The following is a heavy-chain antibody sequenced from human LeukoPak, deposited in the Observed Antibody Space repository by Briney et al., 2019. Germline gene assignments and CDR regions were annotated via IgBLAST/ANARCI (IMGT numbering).Heavy chain of an antibody. V-gene: IGHV5-51*01. Sequence: GESLKISCKGSGYSFTNYWIGWVRQMPGKGLEWMGIVYPGDSDIRYSPSFQGQVTISADKSITTAYLQWSSLKASDTAMYYCARQGRAGGYTYGYFDYWGQGTLVTVSS. J-gene: IGHJ4*02. D-gene: IGHD5-18*01. CDR3: ARQGRAGGYTYGYFDY. CDR2: VYPGDSDI. CDR1: GYSFTNYW.